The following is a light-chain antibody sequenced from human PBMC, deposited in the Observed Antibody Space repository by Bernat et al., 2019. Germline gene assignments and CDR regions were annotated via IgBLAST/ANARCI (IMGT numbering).Light chain of an antibody. CDR1: QVISSN. V-gene: IGKV1-9*01. CDR3: QQFNSLPLP. J-gene: IGKJ4*01. Sequence: DIQLTQSPSFLSASVGDRVTITCRASQVISSNLAWFHQKPGKAPKLLIYAASTLQSGVPSRFSGSGSGTEFTLTISSLQPEDFATYYCQQFNSLPLPFGGGTKVKSK. CDR2: AAS.